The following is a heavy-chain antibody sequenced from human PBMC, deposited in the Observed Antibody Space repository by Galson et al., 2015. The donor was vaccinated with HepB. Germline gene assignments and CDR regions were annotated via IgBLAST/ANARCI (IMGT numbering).Heavy chain of an antibody. Sequence: SVKVSCKASGYTFTSYGISWVRQAPGQGLEWMGWISAYNGNTNYAQKLQGRVTMTTDTSTSTAYMELRSLRSDDTAVYYCARGRNYYDSSGYYNWFDPWGQGTLVTVSS. CDR3: ARGRNYYDSSGYYNWFDP. V-gene: IGHV1-18*04. CDR2: ISAYNGNT. CDR1: GYTFTSYG. J-gene: IGHJ5*02. D-gene: IGHD3-22*01.